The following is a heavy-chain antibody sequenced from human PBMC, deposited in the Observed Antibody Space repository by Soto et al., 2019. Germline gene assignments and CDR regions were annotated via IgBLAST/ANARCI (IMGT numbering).Heavy chain of an antibody. Sequence: EVQLLESGGGLVQPGGSLRLSCAASGFTFSSYAMKWVRQAPGKGLEWVSLIGESGTPTYYADSVKGRFTISRDNSGNTLFLEMYSLRAEDTAVYYCARYIPGVRYYGMDVWGQGTTVTLSS. CDR2: IGESGTPT. D-gene: IGHD2-2*01. J-gene: IGHJ6*02. V-gene: IGHV3-23*01. CDR3: ARYIPGVRYYGMDV. CDR1: GFTFSSYA.